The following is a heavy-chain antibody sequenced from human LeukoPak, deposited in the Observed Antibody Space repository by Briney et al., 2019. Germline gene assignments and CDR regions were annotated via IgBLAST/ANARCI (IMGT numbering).Heavy chain of an antibody. CDR1: GYSISSGYY. CDR3: ASGVSYYGSGSYPVT. J-gene: IGHJ4*02. CDR2: IYHSGST. D-gene: IGHD3-10*01. Sequence: SETLSLTCTVSGYSISSGYYWGWIRQPPGKGLEWIGSIYHSGSTYYNPSLKSRVTISVDTSKNQFSLKLSSVTAADTAVYYCASGVSYYGSGSYPVTWGQGTLVTVSS. V-gene: IGHV4-38-2*02.